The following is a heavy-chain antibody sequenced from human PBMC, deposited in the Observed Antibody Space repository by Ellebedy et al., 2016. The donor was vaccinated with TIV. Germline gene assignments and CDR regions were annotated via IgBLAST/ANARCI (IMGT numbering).Heavy chain of an antibody. D-gene: IGHD2-15*01. CDR1: GDSVSRNSVA. CDR2: TYYRSTWYN. Sequence: SQTLSLTCAISGDSVSRNSVAWNWIRQSPSRGLEWLGRTYYRSTWYNDYAVSVKSRITINPDTSKNQFSLQLNSVTPEDTAVYYCARDDCSGGSCHWWFAPWGQGTLVTVSS. CDR3: ARDDCSGGSCHWWFAP. J-gene: IGHJ5*02. V-gene: IGHV6-1*01.